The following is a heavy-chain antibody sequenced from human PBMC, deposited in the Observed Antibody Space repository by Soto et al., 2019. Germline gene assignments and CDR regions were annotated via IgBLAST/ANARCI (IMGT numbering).Heavy chain of an antibody. CDR2: ISGSGGST. V-gene: IGHV3-23*01. CDR3: AKNRGIMITFGGVIVRPTPFDY. D-gene: IGHD3-16*02. CDR1: GFTFSSYA. J-gene: IGHJ4*02. Sequence: VGSLRLSCAASGFTFSSYAMSWVRQARGKGLEWVSAISGSGGSTYYADSVKGRFTISRDNSKNTLYLQMNSLRAEDTAVYYCAKNRGIMITFGGVIVRPTPFDYWGQGTLVTVSS.